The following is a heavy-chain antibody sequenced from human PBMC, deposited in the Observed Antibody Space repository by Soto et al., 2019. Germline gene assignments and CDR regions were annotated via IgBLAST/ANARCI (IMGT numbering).Heavy chain of an antibody. V-gene: IGHV3-23*01. D-gene: IGHD5-12*01. Sequence: RHSSSASGVTIVNFASSCVRQAPGKGLEWVSAISGSGGSTYYADSVKGRFTISRDNSKNTLYLQMNSLRAEDTAVYYCAKDVDIVATIGNYYYYGMDVWGQGTTVTVS. CDR1: GVTIVNFA. J-gene: IGHJ6*02. CDR3: AKDVDIVATIGNYYYYGMDV. CDR2: ISGSGGST.